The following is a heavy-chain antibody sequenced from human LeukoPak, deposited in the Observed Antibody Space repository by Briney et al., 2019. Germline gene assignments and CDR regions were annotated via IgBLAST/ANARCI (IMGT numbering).Heavy chain of an antibody. V-gene: IGHV1-46*01. CDR3: ARGARITGTTRSPQSNYYYYYYMDV. CDR1: GYTFTSYY. D-gene: IGHD1-7*01. J-gene: IGHJ6*03. Sequence: ASVRVSCKASGYTFTSYYMHWVRQAPGQGLEWMGIINPSGGSTSYAQKFQGRVTMTRDMSTSTVYMELSSLRSEDTAVYYCARGARITGTTRSPQSNYYYYYYMDVWGKGTTVTVSS. CDR2: INPSGGST.